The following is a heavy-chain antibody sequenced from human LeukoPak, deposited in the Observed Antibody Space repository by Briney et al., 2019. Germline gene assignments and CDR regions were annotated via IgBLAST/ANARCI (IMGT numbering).Heavy chain of an antibody. CDR3: ARDQRGYSYGNFDY. J-gene: IGHJ4*02. D-gene: IGHD5-18*01. V-gene: IGHV3-33*08. Sequence: AGGSLRLSCAASGFTFSSYGMHWVRQAPGKGLEWVAVIWYDGSNKYYADSVKGRFTISRDNSKNTLYLQMNSLRAEDTAVYYCARDQRGYSYGNFDYWGQGTLVTVSS. CDR1: GFTFSSYG. CDR2: IWYDGSNK.